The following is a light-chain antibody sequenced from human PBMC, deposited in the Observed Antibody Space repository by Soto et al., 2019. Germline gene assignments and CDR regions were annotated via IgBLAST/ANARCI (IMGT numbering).Light chain of an antibody. V-gene: IGKV1-5*03. CDR3: QQYFSYPRT. CDR2: KAS. CDR1: QTISSW. Sequence: DIQMTQTPSTLSGSVGDRVTITCRPSQTISSWLAWYQQKPGKAPKLLIYKASTLKSGVPSRFSGSGSGTEFSLTISSLQPDDFATYYCQQYFSYPRTFGQGTKVDIK. J-gene: IGKJ1*01.